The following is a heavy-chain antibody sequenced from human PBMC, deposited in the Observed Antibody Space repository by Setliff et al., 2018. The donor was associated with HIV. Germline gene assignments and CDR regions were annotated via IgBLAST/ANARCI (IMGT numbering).Heavy chain of an antibody. J-gene: IGHJ4*02. Sequence: SETLSLTCAVSGYSISSGYYWGWIRQPPGKGLEWIGSIYHSGSSYYNPSLKSRVTISVDTSKNHFSLNLSSVTAADTAVYYCARGDPFTDFDSWGQGTLVTVSS. CDR1: GYSISSGYY. CDR2: IYHSGSS. D-gene: IGHD3-16*01. V-gene: IGHV4-38-2*01. CDR3: ARGDPFTDFDS.